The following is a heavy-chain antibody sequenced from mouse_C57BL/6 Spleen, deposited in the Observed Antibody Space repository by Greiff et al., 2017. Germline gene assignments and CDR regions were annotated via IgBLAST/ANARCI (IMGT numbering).Heavy chain of an antibody. CDR1: GYTFTDYY. V-gene: IGHV1-76*01. D-gene: IGHD1-1*02. CDR3: AREGYGHWYFDV. CDR2: IYPGSGNT. Sequence: VKLQQSGAELVRPGASVKLSCKASGYTFTDYYINWVKQRPGQGLEWIARIYPGSGNTYYNEKFKGKATLTAEKSSSTAYMQLSSLTSEDSAVYFCAREGYGHWYFDVWGTGTTVTVSS. J-gene: IGHJ1*03.